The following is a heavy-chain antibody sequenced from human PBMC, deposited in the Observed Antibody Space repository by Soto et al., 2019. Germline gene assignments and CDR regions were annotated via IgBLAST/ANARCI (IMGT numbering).Heavy chain of an antibody. Sequence: QVQLQESGPGLVKPSGTLSLTCAVSGASVSSTNWWSWVRQPPGKGLEWIGEIHHSGSTNYNPSLKSRVTISVDKSKNQISLKLSSVTAADTAVYYCAKYYGSGVRHYFDYWGQGILVTVSS. V-gene: IGHV4-4*02. D-gene: IGHD3-10*01. J-gene: IGHJ4*02. CDR2: IHHSGST. CDR1: GASVSSTNW. CDR3: AKYYGSGVRHYFDY.